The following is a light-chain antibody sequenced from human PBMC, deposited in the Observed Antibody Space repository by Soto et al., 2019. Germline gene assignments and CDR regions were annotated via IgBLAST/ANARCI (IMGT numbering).Light chain of an antibody. V-gene: IGLV1-40*01. CDR3: QSYDRTVGVYVV. J-gene: IGLJ2*01. CDR2: GNT. CDR1: RSNLGAGHD. Sequence: QSVLSQPPSVSGAPGQRVTISCTGSRSNLGAGHDVHWCQQLPGAAPKLLIYGNTNRPSGVPERFSGSKSGTSASLAITGLQTEDEADYDWQSYDRTVGVYVVFGGGTKVTVL.